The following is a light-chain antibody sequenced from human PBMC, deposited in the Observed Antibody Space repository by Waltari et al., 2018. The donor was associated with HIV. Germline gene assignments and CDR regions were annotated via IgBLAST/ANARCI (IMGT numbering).Light chain of an antibody. J-gene: IGKJ4*01. Sequence: AIQMTQSPSSLSASVGDRVTITCRASQGIRNDLSWYQQKPGKAPKLLIYDASSLQSGAPLKFSGKWFCTDFTLTINSPQPEEFATYYCLQDDSYPLTFGGGTKVEIK. CDR3: LQDDSYPLT. CDR1: QGIRND. V-gene: IGKV1-6*01. CDR2: DAS.